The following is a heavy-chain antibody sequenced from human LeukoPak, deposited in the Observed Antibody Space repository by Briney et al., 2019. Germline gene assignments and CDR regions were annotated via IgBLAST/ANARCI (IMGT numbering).Heavy chain of an antibody. Sequence: GGSLRLSCAASGFTFSSYAMSWVRQAPGKGLEWVSAISGSGGSTYYADSVKGRFTISRDNAKNSLYLQMNSLRAEDTAVYYCARDRPSGSYYKGPLDYWGQGTLVTVSS. CDR2: ISGSGGST. V-gene: IGHV3-23*01. CDR3: ARDRPSGSYYKGPLDY. J-gene: IGHJ4*02. D-gene: IGHD3-10*01. CDR1: GFTFSSYA.